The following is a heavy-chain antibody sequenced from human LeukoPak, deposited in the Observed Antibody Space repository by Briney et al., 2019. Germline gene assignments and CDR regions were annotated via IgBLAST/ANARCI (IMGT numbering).Heavy chain of an antibody. V-gene: IGHV4-61*02. CDR3: ARGPPGRGRQWLNDNWFDP. CDR1: GGSISSGSYY. CDR2: IYTSGST. Sequence: SQTLSLTCTVSGGSISSGSYYWSWIRQPAGKGLEWIGRIYTSGSTNYNPSLKSRVTISVDTSKNQFSLKLSSVTAADTAVYYCARGPPGRGRQWLNDNWFDPWGHGTLVTVSS. J-gene: IGHJ5*02. D-gene: IGHD6-19*01.